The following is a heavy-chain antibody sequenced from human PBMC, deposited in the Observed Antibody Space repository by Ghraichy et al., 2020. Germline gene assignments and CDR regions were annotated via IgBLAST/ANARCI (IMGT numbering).Heavy chain of an antibody. CDR1: GFTFKAYW. V-gene: IGHV3-74*01. J-gene: IGHJ5*02. Sequence: GGSLRLSCAASGFTFKAYWMHWVRQAPGKGLVWVSRINDDGSDTTYADSVKGRFTVSRDNAENTIFLQMNSLRAEDTAVYYCARDTTNNAFDPWGQGTLVTVSS. CDR3: ARDTTNNAFDP. D-gene: IGHD1-14*01. CDR2: INDDGSDT.